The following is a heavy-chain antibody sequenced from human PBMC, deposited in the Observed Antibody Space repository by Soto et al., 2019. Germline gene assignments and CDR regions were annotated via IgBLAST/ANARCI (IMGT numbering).Heavy chain of an antibody. J-gene: IGHJ6*02. CDR2: IIPIFGTA. V-gene: IGHV1-69*01. CDR1: GGTFSSYA. D-gene: IGHD4-17*01. Sequence: QVQLVQSGAEVKKPGSSEKVSCKASGGTFSSYAISWVRQAPGQGLEWMGGIIPIFGTANYAQKFQGRVTITADESTSTAYMELSSLRSEDTAVYYCARYYTVTMDRWDYYGMDVWGQGTTVTVSS. CDR3: ARYYTVTMDRWDYYGMDV.